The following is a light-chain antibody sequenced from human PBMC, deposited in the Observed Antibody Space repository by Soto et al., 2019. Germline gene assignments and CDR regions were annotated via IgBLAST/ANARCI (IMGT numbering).Light chain of an antibody. CDR1: QGIRSA. CDR2: AAS. V-gene: IGKV1-6*01. Sequence: AIQLTQSPSSLSASVGDRVTNTCRASQGIRSALGWYQQKPGKVPKLLIYAASTLQSGVPSRFSGSGSGTDFTLTISSLQPEDFATYYCLLDFSYFWAFGQGTNVDI. J-gene: IGKJ1*01. CDR3: LLDFSYFWA.